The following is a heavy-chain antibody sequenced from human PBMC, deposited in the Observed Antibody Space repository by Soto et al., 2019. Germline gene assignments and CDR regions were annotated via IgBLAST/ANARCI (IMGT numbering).Heavy chain of an antibody. CDR3: ASPKIAFYNWFAP. V-gene: IGHV4-59*08. Sequence: PSETLSLTCTVSGGSISSYYWSWIRQPPGKGLEWIGYIYYSGSTNYNPSLKSRVTISVDTSKNQFSLKLSSVTAADTAVYYCASPKIAFYNWFAPWGQGTLVTVSS. CDR1: GGSISSYY. J-gene: IGHJ5*02. CDR2: IYYSGST. D-gene: IGHD3-3*02.